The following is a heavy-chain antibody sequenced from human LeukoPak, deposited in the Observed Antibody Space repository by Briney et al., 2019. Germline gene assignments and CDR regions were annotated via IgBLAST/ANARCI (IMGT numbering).Heavy chain of an antibody. CDR2: IIPIFGTA. Sequence: GASVKVSCKASGDTFSSYAISWVRQAPGQGLEWMGGIIPIFGTANYAQKFQGRVTITTDESTSTAYMELSSLRSEDTAVYYCARGYQPYYYMDVWGKGTTVTVSS. V-gene: IGHV1-69*05. CDR3: ARGYQPYYYMDV. D-gene: IGHD2-2*01. CDR1: GDTFSSYA. J-gene: IGHJ6*03.